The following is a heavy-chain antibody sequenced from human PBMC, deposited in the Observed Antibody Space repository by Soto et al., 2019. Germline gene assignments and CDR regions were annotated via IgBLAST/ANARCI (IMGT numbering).Heavy chain of an antibody. D-gene: IGHD6-13*01. Sequence: GESLKISCKGSGYSFSTYWIGWVRQMPGKGLEWIGVIYPGDSETRYSPSFQGQVTISADKSISTAYLQWSSLKASDTAMYYCARSNLYSSSWYYYYYGMDVRGQGTTVTVSS. J-gene: IGHJ6*02. CDR3: ARSNLYSSSWYYYYYGMDV. V-gene: IGHV5-51*01. CDR2: IYPGDSET. CDR1: GYSFSTYW.